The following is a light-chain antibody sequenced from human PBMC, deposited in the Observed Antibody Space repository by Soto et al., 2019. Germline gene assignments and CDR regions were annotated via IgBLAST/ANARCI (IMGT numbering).Light chain of an antibody. Sequence: HCERNHPASVTGADLGASGITYTETSSDIGTFNYVSWYQQHPGKAPKLMIHEVSNRPSGVSDRFSGSKSGNTASLTISGLQADDEADYYCSSHTTYNTRVFGTGTKVTVL. CDR1: SSDIGTFNY. CDR2: EVS. CDR3: SSHTTYNTRV. V-gene: IGLV2-14*01. J-gene: IGLJ1*01.